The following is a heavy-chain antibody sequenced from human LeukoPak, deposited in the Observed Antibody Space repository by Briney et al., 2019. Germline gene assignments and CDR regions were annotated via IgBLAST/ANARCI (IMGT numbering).Heavy chain of an antibody. V-gene: IGHV3-9*01. CDR1: GFTFDDYA. CDR2: ISWNSGSI. J-gene: IGHJ4*02. CDR3: AKDTHTYYYDSSGYYDY. Sequence: GRSLRLSCAASGFTFDDYAMHWVRQAPGKGLEWVSGISWNSGSIGYADSVKGRFTISRDNAKNSLYLQMNSLRAEDTGLYYCAKDTHTYYYDSSGYYDYWGQGTLVTVSS. D-gene: IGHD3-22*01.